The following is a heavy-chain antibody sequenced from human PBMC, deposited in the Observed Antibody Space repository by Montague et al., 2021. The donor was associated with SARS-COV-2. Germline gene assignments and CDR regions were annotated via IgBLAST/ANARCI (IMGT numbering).Heavy chain of an antibody. J-gene: IGHJ4*02. CDR2: MYDSGSN. Sequence: SETLSLTCTVSGDSMNSNSDDWGWIRQPPGKGLEWIGTMYDSGSNYYDPSLKSRASIFVDTSSNQFFLKLNSVTAADTAVYYCAKYVYGHKSLDYWGQGTLVTVSS. CDR1: GDSMNSNSDD. V-gene: IGHV4-39*01. D-gene: IGHD3-16*02. CDR3: AKYVYGHKSLDY.